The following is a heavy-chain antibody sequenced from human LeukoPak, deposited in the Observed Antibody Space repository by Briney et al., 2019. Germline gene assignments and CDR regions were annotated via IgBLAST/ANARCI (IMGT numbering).Heavy chain of an antibody. CDR2: ISGSGGTT. CDR3: AKGSSGWYYDAFNM. CDR1: GFTFGGYA. J-gene: IGHJ3*02. V-gene: IGHV3-23*01. D-gene: IGHD6-19*01. Sequence: GGSLRLSCAASGFTFGGYAMSWVRQAPGKGLEWVSSISGSGGTTYYVDSVKGRFTISRDNSKNSLYLQMNSLRAEDTAVYYCAKGSSGWYYDAFNMWGQGTMVTVSS.